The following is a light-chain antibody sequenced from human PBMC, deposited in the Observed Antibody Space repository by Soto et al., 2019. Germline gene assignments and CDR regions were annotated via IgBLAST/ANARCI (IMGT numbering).Light chain of an antibody. J-gene: IGKJ5*01. V-gene: IGKV3-11*01. CDR3: QQRCNLPPRFT. Sequence: EIVLTQSPATMSLSPGERATLSCRASQSVSSYLAWYQQKPGQAPRLLIYDASNRATGIPARFSGSGSGTDFTLTISSLEPEDFAVYYCQQRCNLPPRFTFVQGTLLEIK. CDR2: DAS. CDR1: QSVSSY.